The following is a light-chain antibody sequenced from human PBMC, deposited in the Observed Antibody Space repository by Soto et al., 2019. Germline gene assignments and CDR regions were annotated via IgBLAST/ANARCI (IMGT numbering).Light chain of an antibody. J-gene: IGKJ4*01. Sequence: DIQMTQFPSSVSASVGDRVTITCRASQPLGAWLAWYQQKPGKAPKLLIYATSTLESGVPSRFSGSGSGTEFTLTLSRLQPEDFATYYCQQADIFQLTFGGGTRVEIK. CDR2: ATS. V-gene: IGKV1-12*01. CDR1: QPLGAW. CDR3: QQADIFQLT.